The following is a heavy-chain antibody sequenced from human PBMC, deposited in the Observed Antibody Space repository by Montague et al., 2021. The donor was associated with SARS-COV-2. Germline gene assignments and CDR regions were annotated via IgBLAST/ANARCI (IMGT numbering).Heavy chain of an antibody. J-gene: IGHJ4*02. CDR1: GFSLSTSGVG. D-gene: IGHD3-16*02. CDR3: ARRNPSFAGTYFDS. Sequence: PALVKPTQTLTLTCTFSGFSLSTSGVGVGWIRQPPGKALEWLALIYWDDGKRYSPSLKRRLTITKDTSKNQVVLTMTNMDPVDTATYYCARRNPSFAGTYFDSWGQGTLVTVSS. V-gene: IGHV2-5*02. CDR2: IYWDDGK.